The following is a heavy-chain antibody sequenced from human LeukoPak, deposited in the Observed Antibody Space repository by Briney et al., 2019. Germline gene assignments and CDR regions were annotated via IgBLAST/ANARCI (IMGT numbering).Heavy chain of an antibody. J-gene: IGHJ6*03. CDR3: ARNFWNDGPHYYYYMDV. V-gene: IGHV1-2*02. CDR2: INPNSGGT. Sequence: ASVKVSCKASGYTFTGYYMHWVRQAPGQGLEWMGWINPNSGGTNYAQKFQGRVTMTRDTSISTAYMELSRLRSDDTAVYYCARNFWNDGPHYYYYMDVWDKGTTVTVSS. D-gene: IGHD1-1*01. CDR1: GYTFTGYY.